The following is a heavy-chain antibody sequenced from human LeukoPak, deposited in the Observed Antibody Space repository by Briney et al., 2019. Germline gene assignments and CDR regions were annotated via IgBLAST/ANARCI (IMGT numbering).Heavy chain of an antibody. Sequence: GGSLRLSCAASGFTFSSYEMNWVRQAPGKGLEWVSAITATSSSTYYADSVKGRFTISRDNSKNTLYLQMNSLRAEDTAVYYCAKVLGTDIVVVVAATDYWGQGTLVTVSS. D-gene: IGHD2-15*01. CDR3: AKVLGTDIVVVVAATDY. CDR1: GFTFSSYE. J-gene: IGHJ4*02. V-gene: IGHV3-23*01. CDR2: ITATSSST.